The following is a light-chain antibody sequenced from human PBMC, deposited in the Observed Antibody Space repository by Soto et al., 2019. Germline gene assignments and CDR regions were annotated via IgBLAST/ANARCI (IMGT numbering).Light chain of an antibody. CDR1: SSNIGSNY. J-gene: IGLJ2*01. Sequence: QSVLTQPHSASGTPGQRVTISCSGSSSNIGSNYVYWYQQIPGTVPQLLIYRNSERPSGVPDRFSGSKSGTSASLAISGLRSEYEADYYCAAWDDILSVVVFGGGTKLTVL. CDR3: AAWDDILSVVV. V-gene: IGLV1-47*01. CDR2: RNS.